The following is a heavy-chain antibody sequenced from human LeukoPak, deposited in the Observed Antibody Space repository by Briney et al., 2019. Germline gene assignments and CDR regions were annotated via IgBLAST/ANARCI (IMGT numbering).Heavy chain of an antibody. CDR3: VASYGGYVLDY. V-gene: IGHV4-59*01. J-gene: IGHJ4*02. D-gene: IGHD5-12*01. CDR2: VFNNGGT. CDR1: GGSFSGYY. Sequence: SETLSLTCAVYGGSFSGYYWNWIRQPSGKGLEWIGIVFNNGGTKHNPSLKSRVAISVDTSKNQFALKLSSVTAADTAVYYCVASYGGYVLDYWGQGALVIVSS.